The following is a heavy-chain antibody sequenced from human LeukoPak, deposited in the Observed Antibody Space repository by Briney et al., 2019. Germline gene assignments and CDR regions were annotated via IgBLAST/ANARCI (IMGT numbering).Heavy chain of an antibody. J-gene: IGHJ5*02. V-gene: IGHV3-11*04. CDR1: GFTFSNAW. Sequence: GGSPRLSCAASGFTFSNAWMSWVRQAPGKGLEWVSYISYSGSTTSYADSVKGRFTISRDNAKNSLYLQMNSLRAEDTAVYYCARAGPPAFDPWGQGTLVTVSS. CDR3: ARAGPPAFDP. CDR2: ISYSGSTT.